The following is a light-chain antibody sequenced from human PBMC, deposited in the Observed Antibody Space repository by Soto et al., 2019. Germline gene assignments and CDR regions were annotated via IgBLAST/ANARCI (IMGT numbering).Light chain of an antibody. CDR1: SSDVGSYKY. Sequence: QSVLTQPASVSGSPGQSITISCTGTSSDVGSYKYVSWYQQHPGKAPKLMIYDVSNRPSGVSNRFSGSKSGNTASLTISGLRAEDEADYSCNSYTTSSTLVFGTGTKVTVL. CDR2: DVS. J-gene: IGLJ1*01. CDR3: NSYTTSSTLV. V-gene: IGLV2-14*03.